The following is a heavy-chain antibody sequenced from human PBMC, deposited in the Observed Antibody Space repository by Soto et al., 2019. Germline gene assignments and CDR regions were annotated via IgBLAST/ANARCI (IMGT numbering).Heavy chain of an antibody. V-gene: IGHV3-30*18. J-gene: IGHJ6*02. CDR2: ISYDGSNK. D-gene: IGHD3-3*01. Sequence: PGGSLRLSCAASGFTFSSYGMHWVRQAPGKGLEWVAVISYDGSNKYYADSVKGRFTISRDNSKNTLYLQMNSLRAEDTAVYYCAKGSSGDFWSGSYYYYGMDVWGQGTTVTVSS. CDR1: GFTFSSYG. CDR3: AKGSSGDFWSGSYYYYGMDV.